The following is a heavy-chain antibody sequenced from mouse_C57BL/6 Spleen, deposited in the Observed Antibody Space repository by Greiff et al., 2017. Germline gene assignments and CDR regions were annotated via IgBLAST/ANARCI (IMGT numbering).Heavy chain of an antibody. CDR1: GYTFTSYW. V-gene: IGHV1-53*01. CDR2: INPSNGGT. J-gene: IGHJ3*01. Sequence: VQLQQSGTELVKPGASVKLSCKASGYTFTSYWMHWVKQRPGQGLEWIGNINPSNGGTNYNEKFKSKATLTVDKSSSTAYMQLSSLPSEDSAVYYCARDYYIDYGWAWFAYWGQGTLVTVSA. D-gene: IGHD2-4*01. CDR3: ARDYYIDYGWAWFAY.